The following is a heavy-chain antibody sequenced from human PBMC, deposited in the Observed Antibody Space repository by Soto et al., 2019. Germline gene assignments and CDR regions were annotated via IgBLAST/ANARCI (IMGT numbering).Heavy chain of an antibody. CDR2: AGPSGSST. J-gene: IGHJ4*02. CDR1: GFTFGSYA. D-gene: IGHD3-22*01. V-gene: IGHV3-23*01. CDR3: ARTYYYDSPGYYRTFDY. Sequence: PGGSLRLSCAASGFTFGSYAMSWVRLAPGKGLEWVSVAGPSGSSTFYADSVRGRFTISRDNVENTLYLQMNSLRVADTAFYFCARTYYYDSPGYYRTFDYWGQGTLVTVSS.